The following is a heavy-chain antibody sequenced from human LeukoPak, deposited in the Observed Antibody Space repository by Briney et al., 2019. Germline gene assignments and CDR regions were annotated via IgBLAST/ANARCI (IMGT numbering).Heavy chain of an antibody. J-gene: IGHJ5*02. V-gene: IGHV1-2*02. Sequence: GASVKVSCKASGYTFTGYYIHWVRQAPGQGLEWMGWINPNSGDTNYAQSFQGRVTMTRDTSSSTAHMELSRLRSDDTAVYYCARGDCSVSGCHVGNWFDPWGQGTLVTVSS. CDR1: GYTFTGYY. CDR2: INPNSGDT. CDR3: ARGDCSVSGCHVGNWFDP. D-gene: IGHD2-15*01.